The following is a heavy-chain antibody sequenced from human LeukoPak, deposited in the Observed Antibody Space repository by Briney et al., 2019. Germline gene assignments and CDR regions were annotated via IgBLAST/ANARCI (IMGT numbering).Heavy chain of an antibody. Sequence: GESLQISCQGSGYSFTSYWIGWVRPMTGKGLEWMGIIYPGDSDTRYSPSFQGQVTISADKSISTAYLQWSSLKASDTAMYYCARGYYDSRSPHYYYYYMDVWGKGTTVTVSS. CDR2: IYPGDSDT. V-gene: IGHV5-51*01. CDR3: ARGYYDSRSPHYYYYYMDV. CDR1: GYSFTSYW. J-gene: IGHJ6*03. D-gene: IGHD3-22*01.